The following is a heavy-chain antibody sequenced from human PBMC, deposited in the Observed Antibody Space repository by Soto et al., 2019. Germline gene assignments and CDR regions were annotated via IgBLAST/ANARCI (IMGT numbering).Heavy chain of an antibody. V-gene: IGHV4-30-4*01. CDR3: ARGRYCLTGRCFPNWFDS. Sequence: SETLSLTCSVPGDSISTVDYFWAWIRQPPGQALEYIGYIYKSATTYYNPSFESRVAISLDTSKSQFSLNVTSVTAADTAVYFCARGRYCLTGRCFPNWFDSWGQGTLVTVSS. CDR1: GDSISTVDYF. CDR2: IYKSATT. J-gene: IGHJ5*01. D-gene: IGHD2-15*01.